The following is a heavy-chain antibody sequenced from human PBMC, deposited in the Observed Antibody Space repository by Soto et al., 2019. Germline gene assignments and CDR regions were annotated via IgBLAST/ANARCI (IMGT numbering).Heavy chain of an antibody. CDR2: IFSNDEK. CDR1: GFSLSNARMG. D-gene: IGHD3-16*02. V-gene: IGHV2-26*01. CDR3: ERIRYYDYIWGSYRSRCYFDY. J-gene: IGHJ4*02. Sequence: QVTLKESGPVLVKPTETLTLTCTVSGFSLSNARMGVSWIRQPPGKALERLAHIFSNDEKSYSTSLKSRLTITKATSKSQVVLTMTNMDPVDTATYYCERIRYYDYIWGSYRSRCYFDYWGQGTLVTVSS.